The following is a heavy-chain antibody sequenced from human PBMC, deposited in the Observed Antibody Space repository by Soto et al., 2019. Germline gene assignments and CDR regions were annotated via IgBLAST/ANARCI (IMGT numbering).Heavy chain of an antibody. V-gene: IGHV5-51*01. J-gene: IGHJ6*02. CDR3: ARRVMLGTHYYYGMDV. CDR2: IHPGASDT. Sequence: GESLKISCKGTGYNFGGYWIGWVRQLPGKGLEWMGIIHPGASDTRYSPSFQGQVTIAADESTSTTYLQWRSLKASDSATYYCARRVMLGTHYYYGMDVWGQGTTVTVSS. D-gene: IGHD3-16*01. CDR1: GYNFGGYW.